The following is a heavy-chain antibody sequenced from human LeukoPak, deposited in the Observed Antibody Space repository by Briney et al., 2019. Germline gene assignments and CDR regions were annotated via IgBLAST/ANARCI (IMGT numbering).Heavy chain of an antibody. Sequence: PGRSLRLSCAASGFTFSRHAMHWVRQAPGKGLEWVAVIWHDGSNQYYGDSVKGRFTISRDNSKNTLYLQMNSLRVEDTAVYYCAKDWEGYTNDLDYWGQGTLVTVSS. CDR3: AKDWEGYTNDLDY. V-gene: IGHV3-33*06. CDR1: GFTFSRHA. CDR2: IWHDGSNQ. J-gene: IGHJ4*02. D-gene: IGHD2-8*01.